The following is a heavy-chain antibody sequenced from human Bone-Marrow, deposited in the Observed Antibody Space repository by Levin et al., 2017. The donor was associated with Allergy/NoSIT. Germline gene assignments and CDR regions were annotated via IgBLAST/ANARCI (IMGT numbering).Heavy chain of an antibody. CDR3: ARGAVDYYDSSGYYHPYFDY. Sequence: TSETLSLTCTVSGGSISSYYWSWIRQPAGKGLEWIGRIYTSGSTNYNPSLKSRVTMSVDTSKNQFSLKLSSVTAADTAVYYCARGAVDYYDSSGYYHPYFDYWGQGTLVTVSS. CDR1: GGSISSYY. V-gene: IGHV4-4*07. CDR2: IYTSGST. D-gene: IGHD3-22*01. J-gene: IGHJ4*02.